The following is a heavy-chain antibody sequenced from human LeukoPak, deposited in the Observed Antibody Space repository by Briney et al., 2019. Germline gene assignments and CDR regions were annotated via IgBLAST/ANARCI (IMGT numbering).Heavy chain of an antibody. CDR2: IYYSGST. V-gene: IGHV4-59*01. CDR3: ARSRYGDYTFDY. CDR1: GGSISSYY. D-gene: IGHD4-17*01. J-gene: IGHJ4*02. Sequence: SEALSLTCTVSGGSISSYYWSWIRQPPGKGLEWIGYIYYSGSTNYNPSLKSRVTISVDTSKNQFSLKLSSVTAADTAVYYCARSRYGDYTFDYWGQGTLVTVSS.